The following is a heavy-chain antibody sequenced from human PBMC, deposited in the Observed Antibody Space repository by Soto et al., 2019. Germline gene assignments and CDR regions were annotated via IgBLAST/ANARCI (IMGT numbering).Heavy chain of an antibody. CDR3: ARESMHTIIGHFDY. D-gene: IGHD1-1*01. V-gene: IGHV3-13*01. CDR2: IGTAGDA. CDR1: GFTFSSYD. Sequence: GVSLRLSCAASGFTFSSYDMHWVRQVTGKGLEWVSAIGTAGDAYYPGSVKGRFTISREDAKNSLYLQMNSLGADDTAVYYCARESMHTIIGHFDYWGQGTLVTVSS. J-gene: IGHJ4*02.